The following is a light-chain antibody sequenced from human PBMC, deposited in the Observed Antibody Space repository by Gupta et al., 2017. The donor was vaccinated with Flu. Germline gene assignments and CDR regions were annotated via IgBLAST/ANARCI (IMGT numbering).Light chain of an antibody. V-gene: IGKV2-28*01. Sequence: DPVMTQSPLSLPVTPGEPPSISCRSSENLLFSNGYNYLDWYLQKPGQSPQLLIYLGSNRASGVPDRFSGSGSGTDFTLKISRVEAEDVGIYYCMQALQTPFTFGHGTKVDFK. CDR3: MQALQTPFT. CDR2: LGS. J-gene: IGKJ3*01. CDR1: ENLLFSNGYNY.